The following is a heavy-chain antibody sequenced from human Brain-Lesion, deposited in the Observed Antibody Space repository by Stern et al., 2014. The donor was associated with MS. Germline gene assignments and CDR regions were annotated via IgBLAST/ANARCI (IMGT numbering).Heavy chain of an antibody. CDR3: ARGRVVPGFQYYATDV. Sequence: VQLVESGPELVKPSQTLSLSCTVSGGSISSGGYYWSWIRQPAGKGLEWIGRIFNSGSPGYTPSLKSRVTISIDTSKNQFSRRLNSMTAADTAVYYCARGRVVPGFQYYATDVWGQGTTVIVSS. J-gene: IGHJ6*02. CDR2: IFNSGSP. D-gene: IGHD2-2*01. V-gene: IGHV4-61*02. CDR1: GGSISSGGYY.